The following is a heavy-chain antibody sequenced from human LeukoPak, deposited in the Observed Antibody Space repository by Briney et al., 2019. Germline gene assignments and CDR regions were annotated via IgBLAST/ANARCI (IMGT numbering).Heavy chain of an antibody. V-gene: IGHV4-59*05. D-gene: IGHD3-3*01. CDR2: IYYSGST. CDR3: ARTTTFGVVQDY. J-gene: IGHJ4*02. Sequence: SETLSLTCTVSGGSISSYYWSWIRQPPGKGLEWIGSIYYSGSTYYNPSLKSRVTISVDTSKNQFSLKLSSVTAADTAVYYCARTTTFGVVQDYWGQGTLVTVSS. CDR1: GGSISSYY.